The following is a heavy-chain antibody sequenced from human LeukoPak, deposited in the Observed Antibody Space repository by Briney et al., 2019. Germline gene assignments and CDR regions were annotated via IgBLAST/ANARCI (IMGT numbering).Heavy chain of an antibody. CDR1: GGSISSYY. CDR3: ARLFTKVAGYPLCYYYGMDV. D-gene: IGHD6-19*01. CDR2: IYYSGST. J-gene: IGHJ6*02. Sequence: SETLSLTCTVSGGSISSYYWSWIRQPPGKGLEWIGYIYYSGSTNYNPSLKSRVTISVDTSKNQFSLKLSSVTAADTAVYYCARLFTKVAGYPLCYYYGMDVWGQGTTVTVSS. V-gene: IGHV4-59*08.